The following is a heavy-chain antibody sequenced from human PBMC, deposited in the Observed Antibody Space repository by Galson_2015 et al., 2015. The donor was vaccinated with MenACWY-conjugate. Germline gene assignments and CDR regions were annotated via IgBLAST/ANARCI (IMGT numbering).Heavy chain of an antibody. V-gene: IGHV3-7*01. CDR1: GFTFSNSW. Sequence: SLRLSCATSGFTFSNSWMGWVRQAPGKRLEWVANIKQDGSGKYYVDSVKGRFIISRDNAKNSLFLQMDSLRAEDTALYYCARAKEQWLSKTFDLWGQGTMVTVSS. J-gene: IGHJ3*01. CDR3: ARAKEQWLSKTFDL. D-gene: IGHD6-19*01. CDR2: IKQDGSGK.